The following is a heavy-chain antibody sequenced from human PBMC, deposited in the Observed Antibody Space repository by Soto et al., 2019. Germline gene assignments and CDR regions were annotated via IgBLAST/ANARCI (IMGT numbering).Heavy chain of an antibody. CDR3: AKDGADYDFWSGPNPGYGMDV. CDR1: GFTFSSYG. J-gene: IGHJ6*02. V-gene: IGHV3-30*18. Sequence: LRLSCAASGFTFSSYGMHWVRQAPGKGLEWVAVISYDGSNKYYADSVKGRFTISRDNSKNTLYLQMNSLRAEDTAVYYCAKDGADYDFWSGPNPGYGMDVWGQGTTVTVSS. D-gene: IGHD3-3*01. CDR2: ISYDGSNK.